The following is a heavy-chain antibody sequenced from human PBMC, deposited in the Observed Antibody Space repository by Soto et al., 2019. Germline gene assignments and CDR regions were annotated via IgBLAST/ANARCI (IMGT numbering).Heavy chain of an antibody. Sequence: GGSLRLSCASSVFTFDDYAMRWVRQAPGKGLEWASGISWNSGSIGYADSVKGRFTISRDNAKNSLYLQMNSLRAEDTALYYCAKAQRDYYGMDVWGQGTTVTVSS. V-gene: IGHV3-9*01. CDR1: VFTFDDYA. CDR2: ISWNSGSI. CDR3: AKAQRDYYGMDV. J-gene: IGHJ6*02.